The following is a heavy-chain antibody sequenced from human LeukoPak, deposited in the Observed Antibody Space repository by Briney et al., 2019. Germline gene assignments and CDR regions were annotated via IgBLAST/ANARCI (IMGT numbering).Heavy chain of an antibody. V-gene: IGHV1-2*02. CDR3: ARGPLEYCSGDTCYSGRNWFDP. CDR2: INPNTGDT. D-gene: IGHD2-15*01. J-gene: IGHJ5*02. Sequence: ASVKVSCKASGYIFTGYYIHWVRQAPGQGLEWMGWINPNTGDTNYAQKFQGRVTMTRDTSISTVYMELRRLRSDGTAAYYCARGPLEYCSGDTCYSGRNWFDPWGQGTLVTVSS. CDR1: GYIFTGYY.